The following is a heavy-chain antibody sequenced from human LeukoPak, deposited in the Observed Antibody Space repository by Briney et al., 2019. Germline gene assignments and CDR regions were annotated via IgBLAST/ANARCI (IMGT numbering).Heavy chain of an antibody. J-gene: IGHJ4*02. CDR3: ARVRPRIDGSGTSYLRLYYFDY. CDR2: INPNSGDT. Sequence: ASVKVSCKASGYTFTGYYMYWVRQAPGQGLEWMGWINPNSGDTNYAQRFQGRVTMTRDTSISTAYMDLSRMTSDDTAVYYCARVRPRIDGSGTSYLRLYYFDYWGQGTLVTVSS. V-gene: IGHV1-2*02. D-gene: IGHD3-10*01. CDR1: GYTFTGYY.